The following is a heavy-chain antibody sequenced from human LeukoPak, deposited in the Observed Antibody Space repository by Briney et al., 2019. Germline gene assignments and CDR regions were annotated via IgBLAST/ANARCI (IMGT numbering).Heavy chain of an antibody. V-gene: IGHV3-30*01. CDR3: ARRSVSFDI. CDR2: ISYDGSNK. J-gene: IGHJ3*02. Sequence: GGSLRLSCAASGFTFSSYDMHWVRQAPGKGLEWVATISYDGSNKYYADSVKGRFTISRDNSKNTLYVQMNSLGAEDTAVYYCARRSVSFDIWGQGTMVTVSS. CDR1: GFTFSSYD.